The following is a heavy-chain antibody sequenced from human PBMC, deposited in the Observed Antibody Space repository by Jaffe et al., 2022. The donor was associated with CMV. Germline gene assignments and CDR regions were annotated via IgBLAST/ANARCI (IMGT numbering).Heavy chain of an antibody. Sequence: EVQLVESGGGLVQPGGSLRLSCAASGFTFSSYWMHWVRQAPGKGLVWVSRINSDGSSTSYADSVKGRFTISRDNAKNTLYLQMNSLRAEDTAVYYCARMSRRVGALHAFDYWGQGTLVTVSS. D-gene: IGHD1-26*01. J-gene: IGHJ4*02. CDR2: INSDGSST. V-gene: IGHV3-74*01. CDR3: ARMSRRVGALHAFDY. CDR1: GFTFSSYW.